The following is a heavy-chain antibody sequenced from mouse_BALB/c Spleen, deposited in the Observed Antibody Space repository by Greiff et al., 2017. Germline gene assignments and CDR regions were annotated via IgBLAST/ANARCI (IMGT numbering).Heavy chain of an antibody. CDR1: GYTFTDYA. CDR2: ISTYYGDA. CDR3: AREGGGYDAMDY. V-gene: IGHV1S137*01. Sequence: VQLQQSGAELVRPGVSVKISCKGSGYTFTDYAMHWVKQSHAKSLEWIGVISTYYGDASYNQKFKGKATMTVDKSSSTAYMELARLTSEDSAIYYCAREGGGYDAMDYWGQGTSVTVSS. J-gene: IGHJ4*01.